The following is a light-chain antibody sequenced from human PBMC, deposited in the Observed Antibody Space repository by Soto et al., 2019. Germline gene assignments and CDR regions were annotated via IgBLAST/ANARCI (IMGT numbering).Light chain of an antibody. CDR2: EVS. CDR3: SSYAGSNNFVI. J-gene: IGLJ2*01. Sequence: QSALTQPPSASGSPGQSVTISCTGTSSDVGGYKYVSWYQQHPGKAPKLMIYEVSERPSGVPDRFSGSKSGNTASLTVSGLQAVDEADYYCSSYAGSNNFVIFGGGIKLTVL. CDR1: SSDVGGYKY. V-gene: IGLV2-8*01.